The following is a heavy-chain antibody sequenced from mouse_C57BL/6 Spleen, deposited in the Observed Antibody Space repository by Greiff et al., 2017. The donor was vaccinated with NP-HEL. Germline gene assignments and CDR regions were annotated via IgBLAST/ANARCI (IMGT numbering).Heavy chain of an antibody. V-gene: IGHV3-6*01. CDR3: ARRWYSNYVDYYAMDY. CDR2: ISYDGSN. Sequence: EVKLVESGPGLVKPSQSLSLTCSVTGYSITSGYYWNWIRQFPGNKLEWMGYISYDGSNNYNPSLKNPISITRDTSKNQFFLKLNSVTTEETATYYCARRWYSNYVDYYAMDYWGQGTSVTVSS. J-gene: IGHJ4*01. CDR1: GYSITSGYY. D-gene: IGHD2-5*01.